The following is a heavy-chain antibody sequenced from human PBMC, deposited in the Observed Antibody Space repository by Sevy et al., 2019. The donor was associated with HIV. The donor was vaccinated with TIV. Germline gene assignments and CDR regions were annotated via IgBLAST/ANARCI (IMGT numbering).Heavy chain of an antibody. Sequence: ASVKVSCKASGGTFSSYTFSWVRQAPGQGLEWMGGIIPMFGTANYAQKFQASVTITADESTSTAYMELSSLRSEDTAVYYCARGGFCSGATCYYFDYWGQGTLVTVSS. CDR3: ARGGFCSGATCYYFDY. J-gene: IGHJ4*02. D-gene: IGHD2-15*01. V-gene: IGHV1-69*13. CDR1: GGTFSSYT. CDR2: IIPMFGTA.